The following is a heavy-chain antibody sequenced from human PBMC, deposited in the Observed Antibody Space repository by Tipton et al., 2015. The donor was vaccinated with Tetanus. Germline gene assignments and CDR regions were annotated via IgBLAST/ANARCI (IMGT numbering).Heavy chain of an antibody. CDR3: ARDDDNGDYNLDY. Sequence: RSLRLSCAAPGFIFSSYAMHWVRQAPGKGLEWVAVISYHGTKTYYADSVGDRFTISRDSSKNTLYLQVNSLRAEDTAVYYCARDDDNGDYNLDYWGQGTLVTVSS. D-gene: IGHD4-17*01. V-gene: IGHV3-30-3*01. CDR1: GFIFSSYA. J-gene: IGHJ4*02. CDR2: ISYHGTKT.